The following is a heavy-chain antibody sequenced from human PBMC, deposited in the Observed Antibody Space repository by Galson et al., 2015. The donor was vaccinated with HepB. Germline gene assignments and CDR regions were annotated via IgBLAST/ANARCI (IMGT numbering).Heavy chain of an antibody. CDR3: ARDNWFDP. CDR1: GYTFTRHP. CDR2: INTDNGNT. J-gene: IGHJ5*02. V-gene: IGHV1-3*04. Sequence: SVKVSCKASGYTFTRHPMHWVRQAPGQRLAWMGWINTDNGNTQYSQKFQGRVTITRDTSASTAYMELSSLRSEDTAVYYCARDNWFDPWGQGTLVTVSS.